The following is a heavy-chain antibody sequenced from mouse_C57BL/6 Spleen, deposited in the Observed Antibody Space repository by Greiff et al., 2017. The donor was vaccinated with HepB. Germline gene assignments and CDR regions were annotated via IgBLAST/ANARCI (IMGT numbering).Heavy chain of an antibody. V-gene: IGHV1-82*01. CDR3: ARSEGYYDY. Sequence: QVQLQQSGPELVKPGASVKISCKASGYAFSSSWMNWVKQRPGKGLEWIGRIYPGDGDTNYNGKFKGKATLTADKSSSTAYMELRSLTSEDSAVYFCARSEGYYDYWGQGTTLTVSS. J-gene: IGHJ2*01. D-gene: IGHD2-3*01. CDR1: GYAFSSSW. CDR2: IYPGDGDT.